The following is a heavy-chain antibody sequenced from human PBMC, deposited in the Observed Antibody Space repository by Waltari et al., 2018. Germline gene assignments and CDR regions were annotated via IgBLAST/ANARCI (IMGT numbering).Heavy chain of an antibody. CDR3: ARGRQGFY. V-gene: IGHV1-2*02. Sequence: QVQVVQSGPEVEKPGASVKVSCKASGYTFTDYYIHWVRQAPGQGLEWRGWINPNSGGTTYAQRFQGRVTMTRDTSISTAYMELSRLRSDDTAVYYCARGRQGFYWGQGTLVTVSS. CDR1: GYTFTDYY. J-gene: IGHJ4*02. CDR2: INPNSGGT.